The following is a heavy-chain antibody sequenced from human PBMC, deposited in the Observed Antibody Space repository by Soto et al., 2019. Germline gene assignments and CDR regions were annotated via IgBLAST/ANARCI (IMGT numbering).Heavy chain of an antibody. CDR3: AKELQRGMDV. D-gene: IGHD4-4*01. V-gene: IGHV1-2*02. CDR2: VHPNSGGT. J-gene: IGHJ6*02. CDR1: GYTFSVYD. Sequence: VASVKVSCKASGYTFSVYDMHWVRQAPGQGLEWMGWVHPNSGGTNYAQSFEGRVTMTRDTSINTAYMELSRLTSDDTAVYYCAKELQRGMDVWGQGTTVTVSS.